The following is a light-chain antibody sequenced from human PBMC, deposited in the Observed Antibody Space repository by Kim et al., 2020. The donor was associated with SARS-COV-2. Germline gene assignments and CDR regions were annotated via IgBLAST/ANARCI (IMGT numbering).Light chain of an antibody. V-gene: IGLV1-47*01. Sequence: QSVLTQPPSASGTPGQRVTISCSGDSSNIGSNYVYWYQQFPGMAPKVLIYRNNVRPSGVPDRFSVYKSGTSGSLAISGLRSEDEADYYCASWDDSRSGVVFGGGTQVTDL. J-gene: IGLJ2*01. CDR3: ASWDDSRSGVV. CDR2: RNN. CDR1: SSNIGSNY.